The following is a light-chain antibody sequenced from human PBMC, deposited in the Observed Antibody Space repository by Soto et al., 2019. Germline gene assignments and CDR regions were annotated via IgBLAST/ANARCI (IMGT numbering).Light chain of an antibody. V-gene: IGKV3-20*01. J-gene: IGKJ3*01. CDR2: GAS. CDR3: QQYGSSPRT. CDR1: QSVSSSY. Sequence: EIVLTQSPGSLSLSPGERATLSCRASQSVSSSYLAWYQQKPGQAPRLLIYGASSRATGIPDRFSSSGSGTDFTLTISRLEPEDFAVYYCQQYGSSPRTFGPGTQVDIK.